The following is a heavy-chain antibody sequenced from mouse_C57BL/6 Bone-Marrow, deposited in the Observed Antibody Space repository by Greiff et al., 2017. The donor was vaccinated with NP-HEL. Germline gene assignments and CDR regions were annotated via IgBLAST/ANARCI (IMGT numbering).Heavy chain of an antibody. CDR3: TTRDSNDY. J-gene: IGHJ2*01. V-gene: IGHV14-4*01. CDR1: GFNIKDDY. D-gene: IGHD2-5*01. Sequence: DVKLQESGAELVRPGASVKLSCTASGFNIKDDYMHWVKQRPEQGLEWIGWIDPENGDTEYASKFQGKATITADTSSNTAYLQLSSLTSEDTAVYYCTTRDSNDYWGQGTTLTVSS. CDR2: IDPENGDT.